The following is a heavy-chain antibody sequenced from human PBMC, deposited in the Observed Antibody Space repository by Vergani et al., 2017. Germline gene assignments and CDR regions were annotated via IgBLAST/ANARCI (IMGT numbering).Heavy chain of an antibody. D-gene: IGHD2-15*01. CDR3: ARSRPYCTSGSCPAI. CDR2: IHTGVST. V-gene: IGHV4-61*02. Sequence: QVQLQQWGAGLLKPSQTLSLTCTVSGESIRSGSHYWSWIRQPAGKGPEWIGHIHTGVSTDLNPSFKSRVSISVDTSKSQFSLKLNSVTVADTAVYYCARSRPYCTSGSCPAIWGQGTLVTVAS. CDR1: GESIRSGSHY. J-gene: IGHJ4*02.